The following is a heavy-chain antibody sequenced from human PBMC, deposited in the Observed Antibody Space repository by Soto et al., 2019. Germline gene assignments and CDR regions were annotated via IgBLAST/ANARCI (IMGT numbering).Heavy chain of an antibody. CDR2: IKSKTDGGTT. J-gene: IGHJ6*02. V-gene: IGHV3-15*07. CDR1: VFTFSTYD. D-gene: IGHD7-27*01. CDR3: TTVPFMAWDYYGMDV. Sequence: GGSLRLSCAASVFTFSTYDMNWVRQAPGKGLEWVGRIKSKTDGGTTDYAAPVKGRFTISRDDSKNTLYLQMNSLKTEDTAVYYCTTVPFMAWDYYGMDVWGQGTTVTVSS.